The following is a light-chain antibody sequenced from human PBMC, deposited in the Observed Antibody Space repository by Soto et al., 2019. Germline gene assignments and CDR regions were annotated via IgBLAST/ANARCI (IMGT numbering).Light chain of an antibody. V-gene: IGKV3-11*01. Sequence: EIVLTQSPGTLSLSPGERATLSCRASQSVGSYLGWYQHKPGQAPRLLIYDASNRAPGIPARFSGSGSGTDFTLTISSLEPEDFAVYYCQQRSNWPRGTFGQGTRWRS. J-gene: IGKJ2*01. CDR2: DAS. CDR1: QSVGSY. CDR3: QQRSNWPRGT.